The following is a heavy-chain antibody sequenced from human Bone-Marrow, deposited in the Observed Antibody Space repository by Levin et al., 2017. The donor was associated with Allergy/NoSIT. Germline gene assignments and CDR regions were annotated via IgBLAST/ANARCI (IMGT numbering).Heavy chain of an antibody. D-gene: IGHD3-22*01. J-gene: IGHJ3*01. Sequence: PGGSLRLSCVASGFTFDDYAMHWVRQGPGKGLEWVASISWNSNMITYAESVKGRFSIARDNTRNSLHLQMNSLRPEDTAFYYCAKDNLAVITGFGVWGQGTMVTVSS. CDR2: ISWNSNMI. V-gene: IGHV3-9*01. CDR1: GFTFDDYA. CDR3: AKDNLAVITGFGV.